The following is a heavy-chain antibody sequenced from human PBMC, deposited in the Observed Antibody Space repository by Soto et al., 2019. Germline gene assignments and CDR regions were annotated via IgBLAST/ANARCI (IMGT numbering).Heavy chain of an antibody. CDR1: GGSFSGYY. V-gene: IGHV4-34*01. J-gene: IGHJ5*02. Sequence: SETLSLTCAVYGGSFSGYYWSWIRQPPGKGLEWIGEINHSGSTNYNPSLKSRVTKSVDRSKNQFSLKLSSVTAADTDVYYCARAGRLGYCSSTSCYANWFDPWGQGTLVTVSS. CDR3: ARAGRLGYCSSTSCYANWFDP. D-gene: IGHD2-2*01. CDR2: INHSGST.